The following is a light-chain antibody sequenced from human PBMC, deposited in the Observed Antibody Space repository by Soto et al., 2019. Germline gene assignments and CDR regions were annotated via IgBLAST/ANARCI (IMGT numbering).Light chain of an antibody. CDR1: QSISDT. CDR3: QQYNNWPWT. CDR2: GAS. V-gene: IGKV3-15*01. Sequence: IGMTQSPVTLSVSPWGIATLSCRASQSISDTLAWYQQKPGQAPRLLIHGASTRAPGFPARFSGSGSGTDFTLTISSLQSEDFAVYYCQQYNNWPWTFGQGTKVDIK. J-gene: IGKJ1*01.